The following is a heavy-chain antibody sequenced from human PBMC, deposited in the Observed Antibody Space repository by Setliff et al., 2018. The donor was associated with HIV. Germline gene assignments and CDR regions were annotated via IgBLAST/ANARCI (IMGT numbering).Heavy chain of an antibody. D-gene: IGHD3-16*01. Sequence: GESLKISCAASGFTFSSYSMNWVRQAPGKGLEWVSSISSSSSYIYYADSVKGRFTISRDNAKNSLYLQMNSLRAEDTAVYYCARHGGYYYYHMDVWGKGTTVTVSS. CDR3: ARHGGYYYYHMDV. V-gene: IGHV3-21*01. CDR1: GFTFSSYS. CDR2: ISSSSSYI. J-gene: IGHJ6*03.